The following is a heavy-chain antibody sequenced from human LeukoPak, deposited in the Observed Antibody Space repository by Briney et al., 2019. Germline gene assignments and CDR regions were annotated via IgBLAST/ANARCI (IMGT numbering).Heavy chain of an antibody. CDR1: GFTFSSYW. Sequence: GGSLRLSCAVSGFTFSSYWMSWVRQAPGKGLEWVANIKYDGTEKYYADSVKGRFTISRDKAENSLHLQMNSLRGEDTAVYYCARDGYRYGLGFWSQGTLVTVSS. D-gene: IGHD5-18*01. V-gene: IGHV3-7*03. J-gene: IGHJ4*02. CDR2: IKYDGTEK. CDR3: ARDGYRYGLGF.